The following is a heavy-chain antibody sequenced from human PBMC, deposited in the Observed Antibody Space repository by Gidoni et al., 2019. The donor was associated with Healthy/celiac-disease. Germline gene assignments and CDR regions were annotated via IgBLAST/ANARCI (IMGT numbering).Heavy chain of an antibody. J-gene: IGHJ4*02. CDR3: ARDQGYCSGGSCYFIRGYFDY. CDR1: GGSISSGRYY. V-gene: IGHV4-31*03. D-gene: IGHD2-15*01. CDR2: IYYSGST. Sequence: QVQLQESGPGLVKPSQTLSLTCTVSGGSISSGRYYCSWIRQHPGKGLEWIGYIYYSGSTYYNPSLKSRVTISVDTSKNQFSLKLTSVTAADTAVYYCARDQGYCSGGSCYFIRGYFDYWGQGTLVTVSS.